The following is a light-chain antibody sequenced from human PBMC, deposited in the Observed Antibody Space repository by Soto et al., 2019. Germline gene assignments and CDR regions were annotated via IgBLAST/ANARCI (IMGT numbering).Light chain of an antibody. V-gene: IGLV2-14*03. CDR3: NSYTTSNTFV. CDR1: SSDIGAHNF. J-gene: IGLJ1*01. CDR2: EVI. Sequence: QSVLTQPASVSGSTGQAITVSCSGTSSDIGAHNFVSWYQQHPGKAPKLIIYEVINRPSGVSDRFSGSKSGNTASLTISGLQSEDEADYYCNSYTTSNTFVFGSGTKVTVL.